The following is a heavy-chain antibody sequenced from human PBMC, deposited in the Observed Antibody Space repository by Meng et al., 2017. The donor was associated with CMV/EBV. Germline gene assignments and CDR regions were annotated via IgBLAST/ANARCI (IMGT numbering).Heavy chain of an antibody. CDR1: GYTFTGYY. CDR2: INPNSGGT. J-gene: IGHJ6*02. V-gene: IGHV1-2*02. Sequence: ASVKVSCKASGYTFTGYYMHRVRQAPGQGLEWMGWINPNSGGTNYAQKFQGRVTMTRDTSISTAYMELSRLRSDDTAVYYCARVLLRFLEWLSDYGMDVWGQGTTVTVSS. CDR3: ARVLLRFLEWLSDYGMDV. D-gene: IGHD3-3*01.